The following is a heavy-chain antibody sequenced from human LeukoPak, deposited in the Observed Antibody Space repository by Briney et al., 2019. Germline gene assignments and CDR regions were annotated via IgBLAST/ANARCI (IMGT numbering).Heavy chain of an antibody. CDR2: IYYSGST. CDR1: GGSISSSSYY. J-gene: IGHJ5*02. Sequence: KPSATLSLTCTVSGGSISSSSYYWGWIRQPPGKGLEWIGSIYYSGSTYCNPSLKSRVTISVDTSKNQFSLKLSSVTAADTAVYYCARDLNHGRYEQTGRWGWFDPWGQGTLVTVSS. V-gene: IGHV4-39*07. CDR3: ARDLNHGRYEQTGRWGWFDP. D-gene: IGHD4-23*01.